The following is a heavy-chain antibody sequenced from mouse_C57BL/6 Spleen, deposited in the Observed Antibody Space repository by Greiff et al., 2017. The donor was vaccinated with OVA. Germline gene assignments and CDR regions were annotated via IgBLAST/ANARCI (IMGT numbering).Heavy chain of an antibody. CDR2: ISSGSSTI. D-gene: IGHD2-3*01. V-gene: IGHV5-17*01. Sequence: EVQVVESGGGLVKPGGSLKLSCAASGFTFSDYGMHWVRQAPEKGLEWVAYISSGSSTIYYADTVKGRFPISRDNAKNTLFLQMTSLRSEDTAMYYCARNPDDDGLFDYWGQGTTLTVSS. CDR3: ARNPDDDGLFDY. J-gene: IGHJ2*01. CDR1: GFTFSDYG.